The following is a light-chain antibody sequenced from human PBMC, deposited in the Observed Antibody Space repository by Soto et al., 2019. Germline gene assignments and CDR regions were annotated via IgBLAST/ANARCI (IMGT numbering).Light chain of an antibody. CDR3: QQYGSSPPIT. CDR2: GAS. J-gene: IGKJ5*01. Sequence: EIVMTQSPATLSVSPGERATLSCRASQTVTNNFAWYQQKSGQAPRLLIYGASSRATGIPDRFSGSGSGTDFTLTISRLEPEDFAVYYCQQYGSSPPITFGQGTRLEIK. V-gene: IGKV3-20*01. CDR1: QTVTNN.